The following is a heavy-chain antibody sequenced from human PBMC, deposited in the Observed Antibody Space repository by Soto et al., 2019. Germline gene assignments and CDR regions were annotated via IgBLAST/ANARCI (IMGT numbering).Heavy chain of an antibody. CDR3: TRERWYYGDPKWYFDL. CDR1: GFTFGDYG. CDR2: IRSKSYGKTT. J-gene: IGHJ2*01. D-gene: IGHD4-17*01. Sequence: GSLRLSCSTSGFTFGDYGMTWFRQAPGKGLEWVGLIRSKSYGKTTEYAASATDRFTISRDDSKRIAYLQMNSLKADDTAVYYCTRERWYYGDPKWYFDLWGRGTLVTVSS. V-gene: IGHV3-49*03.